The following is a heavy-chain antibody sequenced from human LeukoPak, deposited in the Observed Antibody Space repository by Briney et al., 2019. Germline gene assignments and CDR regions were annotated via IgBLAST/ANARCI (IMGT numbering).Heavy chain of an antibody. Sequence: GGSLRLSCAVSGVTLSNYGMSWVRQAPGKGLEWVAGISDSGGRTNYADSVKGRFTISRDNPKNTLYLQMNSLRAEDTAVYFCAKRGVVVRVILVGFHKEANYFDSWGQGALLTVSS. CDR1: GVTLSNYG. D-gene: IGHD3-10*01. V-gene: IGHV3-23*01. CDR3: AKRGVVVRVILVGFHKEANYFDS. J-gene: IGHJ4*02. CDR2: ISDSGGRT.